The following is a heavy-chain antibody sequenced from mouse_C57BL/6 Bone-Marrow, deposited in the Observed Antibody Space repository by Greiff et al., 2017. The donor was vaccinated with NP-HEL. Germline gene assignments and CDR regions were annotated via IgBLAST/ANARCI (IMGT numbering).Heavy chain of an antibody. V-gene: IGHV3-6*01. CDR3: ASRGWLPNSFDY. CDR2: ISYDGSN. CDR1: GYSITSGYY. D-gene: IGHD2-3*01. J-gene: IGHJ2*01. Sequence: VQLKESGPGLVKPSQSLSLTCSVTGYSITSGYYWNWIRQFPGNKLEWMGYISYDGSNNYNPSLKNRISITRDTSKNQFFLKLNSVSTEDTATYYCASRGWLPNSFDYWGQGTTLTVSS.